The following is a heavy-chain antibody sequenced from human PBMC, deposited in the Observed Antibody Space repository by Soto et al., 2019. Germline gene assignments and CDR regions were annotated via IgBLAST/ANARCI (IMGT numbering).Heavy chain of an antibody. Sequence: QVQLVQSGAEVKKPGSSVKVSCKASGGTFSSYAISWVRQAPGQGLEWMGGIIPIFGTANYAQKFQGRVTXTXDXPTSTGYMELSSLRSEDTAVYYCASVAAVDRDWFDPWGQGTLVTVSS. V-gene: IGHV1-69*05. CDR3: ASVAAVDRDWFDP. J-gene: IGHJ5*02. D-gene: IGHD6-13*01. CDR2: IIPIFGTA. CDR1: GGTFSSYA.